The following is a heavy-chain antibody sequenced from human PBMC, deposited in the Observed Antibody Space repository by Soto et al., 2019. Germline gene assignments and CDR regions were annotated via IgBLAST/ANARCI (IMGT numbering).Heavy chain of an antibody. D-gene: IGHD3-10*01. Sequence: SETLSLTCTVSGGSVSISSHYWGGIRQPPGNGLEWIGSIYYSGSTYYNPSLKSRVTISVDTSKNQFSLKLSSVAAADTAVYYCARQWGYGSGSYYYYYGMDVWGQGTTVTVSS. CDR3: ARQWGYGSGSYYYYYGMDV. V-gene: IGHV4-39*01. CDR2: IYYSGST. J-gene: IGHJ6*02. CDR1: GGSVSISSHY.